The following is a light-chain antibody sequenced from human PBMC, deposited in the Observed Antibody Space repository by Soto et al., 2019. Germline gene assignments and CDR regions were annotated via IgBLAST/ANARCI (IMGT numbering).Light chain of an antibody. J-gene: IGLJ2*01. CDR3: RSYTSLSTLL. CDR1: SSDVGSYNR. Sequence: QSALTKPPSVSGAPGQSVTISCTGTSSDVGSYNRVSGYQQPPGTAPKHMIYEVGNPPSAVTDRFSGSKSGNTASLTISGRQAEEVADYYCRSYTSLSTLLFGGGTKLTVL. CDR2: EVG. V-gene: IGLV2-18*02.